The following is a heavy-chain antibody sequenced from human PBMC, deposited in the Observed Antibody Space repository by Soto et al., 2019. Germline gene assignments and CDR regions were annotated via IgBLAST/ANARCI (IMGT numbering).Heavy chain of an antibody. Sequence: QLQLVQSWAEVKKPGSSVNVSFQTSGGRFSSNTITWVRQAPGQGLEWMGGIIPIFGTSNYAQKFQGRVAITADEPTNRVYLEQSRLRSEDTAVYYCSRDVPLVVVSATRAAGWLDPWGQGTLVTVSS. D-gene: IGHD2-15*01. CDR3: SRDVPLVVVSATRAAGWLDP. CDR1: GGRFSSNT. V-gene: IGHV1-69*01. J-gene: IGHJ5*02. CDR2: IIPIFGTS.